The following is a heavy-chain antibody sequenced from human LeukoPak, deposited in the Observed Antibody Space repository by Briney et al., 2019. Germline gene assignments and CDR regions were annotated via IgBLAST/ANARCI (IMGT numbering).Heavy chain of an antibody. CDR3: AREGGSGSYEGSFDY. CDR1: GFTLSGYG. V-gene: IGHV3-33*01. Sequence: PGRSLRLGCVASGFTLSGYGMHWVRQAPGKGLEWVAFIWYDGSNKYYVDSVKGRLTISRDNSKNTLYLQMDSLRAEDTAVYYCAREGGSGSYEGSFDYWGQGTLVTVSS. D-gene: IGHD1-26*01. CDR2: IWYDGSNK. J-gene: IGHJ4*02.